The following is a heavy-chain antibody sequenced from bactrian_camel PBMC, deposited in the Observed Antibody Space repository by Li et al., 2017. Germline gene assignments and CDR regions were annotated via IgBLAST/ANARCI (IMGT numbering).Heavy chain of an antibody. CDR2: SFDVYGGA. CDR1: GYDPLYLW. CDR3: AAGSSGAGWQFLRADAFPY. V-gene: IGHV3S44*01. Sequence: VQLVESGGGSVQDGASLRLSCAVSGYDPLYLWMGWFRQAPGMRREGIASFDVYGGARYADSVRGRFTISMDNADYILRLQMDSLKDEDTGVYYCAAGSSGAGWQFLRADAFPYWGQGTQVTVSS. J-gene: IGHJ4*01. D-gene: IGHD3*01.